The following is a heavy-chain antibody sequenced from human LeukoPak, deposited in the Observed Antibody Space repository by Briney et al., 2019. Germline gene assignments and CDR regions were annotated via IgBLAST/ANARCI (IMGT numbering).Heavy chain of an antibody. Sequence: ASVKVSCKASGYTFTSYYMHWVRQAPGQGLEWMGIINPSGGSTSYAQKFQGRVTMTRDTSTSTVYMELSRLRSDDTAVYYCARYCSGGSCYTNFDYWGQGTLVTVSS. V-gene: IGHV1-46*01. CDR2: INPSGGST. CDR3: ARYCSGGSCYTNFDY. J-gene: IGHJ4*02. CDR1: GYTFTSYY. D-gene: IGHD2-15*01.